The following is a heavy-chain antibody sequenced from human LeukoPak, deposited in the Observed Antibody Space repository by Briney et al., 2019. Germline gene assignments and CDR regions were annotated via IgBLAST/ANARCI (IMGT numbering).Heavy chain of an antibody. CDR3: AQDRYMGLGQLHY. CDR1: GFTFTNYA. D-gene: IGHD3-16*02. V-gene: IGHV3-23*01. CDR2: ISASGVMT. Sequence: GGSLRLSYAASGFTFTNYAMTWVRQAPGKGLEWVSSISASGVMTYYADSVKGRFTISRDFSKNTLSLQMNSLRAEDTAVYYCAQDRYMGLGQLHYWGQGTLVTVSS. J-gene: IGHJ4*02.